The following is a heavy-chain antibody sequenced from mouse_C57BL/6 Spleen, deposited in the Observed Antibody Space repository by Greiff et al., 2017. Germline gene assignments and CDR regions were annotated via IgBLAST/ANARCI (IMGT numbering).Heavy chain of an antibody. CDR1: GYTFTEYT. CDR3: ARHEDPGNPFAY. V-gene: IGHV1-62-2*01. CDR2: FYPGSGSI. Sequence: VKLLESGAELVKPGASVKLSCKASGYTFTEYTIHWVKQRSGQGLEWIGWFYPGSGSIKYNEKFKDKATLTADKSSSTVYMELSRLTSEDSAVYFCARHEDPGNPFAYWGQGTLVTVSA. D-gene: IGHD2-1*01. J-gene: IGHJ3*01.